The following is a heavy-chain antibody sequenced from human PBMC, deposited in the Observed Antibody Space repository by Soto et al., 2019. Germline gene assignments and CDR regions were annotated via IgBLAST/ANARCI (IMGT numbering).Heavy chain of an antibody. V-gene: IGHV3-30*18. D-gene: IGHD6-13*01. J-gene: IGHJ4*02. CDR3: AKDVGSSWNQYYFDY. CDR2: ISYDGSNK. CDR1: GFTFSSYG. Sequence: QVQLVESGGGVVQPGRSLRLSCAASGFTFSSYGMHWVRQAPGKGLEWVAVISYDGSNKYYADSVKGRFTISRDNSKNTLYLRMNCLRAEDTAVYYCAKDVGSSWNQYYFDYWGQGTLVTVSS.